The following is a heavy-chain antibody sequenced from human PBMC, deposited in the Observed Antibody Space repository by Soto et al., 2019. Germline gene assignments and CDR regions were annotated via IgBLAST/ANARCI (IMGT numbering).Heavy chain of an antibody. CDR1: GGTFSSYT. V-gene: IGHV1-69*02. D-gene: IGHD5-12*01. J-gene: IGHJ4*02. CDR2: IIPILGIA. CDR3: ARGGGYSGYEFGDY. Sequence: QVQLVQSGAEAKKPGSSVKVSCKASGGTFSSYTISWVRQAPGQGLEWMGRIIPILGIANYAQKFQGRVTITADKSTSTAYMELSSLRSADTAVYYRARGGGYSGYEFGDYWGQGTLVTVSS.